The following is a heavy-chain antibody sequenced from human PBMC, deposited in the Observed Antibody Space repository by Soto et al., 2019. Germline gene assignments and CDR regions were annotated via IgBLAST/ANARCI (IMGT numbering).Heavy chain of an antibody. Sequence: GASVKVSCKASGYTFTSYGISWARQAPGQGLEWMGWISAHNGNTNYAQKLQGRVTVTTDTSTSTAYKELRSLRSDDTAVYYWARVGDFWSGHPFDYWGQGTLVTVSS. CDR2: ISAHNGNT. J-gene: IGHJ4*02. CDR3: ARVGDFWSGHPFDY. D-gene: IGHD3-3*01. V-gene: IGHV1-18*01. CDR1: GYTFTSYG.